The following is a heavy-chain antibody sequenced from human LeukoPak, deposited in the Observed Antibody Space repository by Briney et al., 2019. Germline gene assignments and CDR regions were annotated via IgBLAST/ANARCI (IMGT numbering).Heavy chain of an antibody. D-gene: IGHD2-2*03. CDR2: ITPMFGTS. V-gene: IGHV1-69*13. CDR3: AREGGYCSSTSCHDYYYYGMDV. CDR1: GGTFSRHT. Sequence: SVKVSCKASGGTFSRHTISWVRQSPGQGLEWMGGITPMFGTSNYAQKFRGRVTITADESTSTAYVELSSLRSEDAALYYCAREGGYCSSTSCHDYYYYGMDVWGQGTTVTVSS. J-gene: IGHJ6*02.